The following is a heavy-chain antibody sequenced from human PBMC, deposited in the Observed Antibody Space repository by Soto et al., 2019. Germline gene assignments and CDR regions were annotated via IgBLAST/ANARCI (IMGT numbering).Heavy chain of an antibody. V-gene: IGHV4-34*01. D-gene: IGHD6-6*01. J-gene: IGHJ2*01. CDR2: INHSGST. CDR1: GGSVSGYY. CDR3: ARRYKNSLSARYFDL. Sequence: SETLSLTCAVYGGSVSGYYWSWIRQPPGKGLEWIGEINHSGSTNYNPSLKSRVTISVDTSKTQFSLTVSSVTAADTAVYYCARRYKNSLSARYFDLWGRGTLVTVSS.